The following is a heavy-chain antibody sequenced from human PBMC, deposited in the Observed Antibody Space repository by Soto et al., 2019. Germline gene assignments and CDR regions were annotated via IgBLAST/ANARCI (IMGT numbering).Heavy chain of an antibody. CDR3: ARDGGAGASHYYYYGMDV. D-gene: IGHD6-25*01. CDR1: GYTFTGYY. Sequence: QVQLVQSGAEVKKPGASVKVSCKASGYTFTGYYMHWVRQAPGQGLERMGWSNPNSGGTNYAQKFQGWVTMTRDTSNSTAYMELSRLRADDTAVYYCARDGGAGASHYYYYGMDVWGQGTTVTVSS. J-gene: IGHJ6*02. CDR2: SNPNSGGT. V-gene: IGHV1-2*04.